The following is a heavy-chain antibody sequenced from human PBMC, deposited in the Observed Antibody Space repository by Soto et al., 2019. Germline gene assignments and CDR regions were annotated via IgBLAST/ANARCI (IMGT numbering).Heavy chain of an antibody. CDR3: VKDLIGIVGSSMAFDL. CDR2: ISWNSGSI. Sequence: GGSLRLSCAASGFTFDDYAMHWVRQVPGKGLEWVSSISWNSGSIAYADSVKGRFTISRDNAKKSLYLQMNSLRAEDTALYYCVKDLIGIVGSSMAFDLWGQGTMVTVSS. J-gene: IGHJ3*01. V-gene: IGHV3-9*01. CDR1: GFTFDDYA. D-gene: IGHD1-26*01.